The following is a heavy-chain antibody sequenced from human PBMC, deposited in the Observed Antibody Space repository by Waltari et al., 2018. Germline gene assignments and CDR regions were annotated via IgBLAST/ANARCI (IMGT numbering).Heavy chain of an antibody. CDR3: AATRDCSCGICPFEH. Sequence: QVQLVESGSGLKTPGASVKVSCKASRYSFSTYAVNWVRQAPGQGLEWMGWINNKTGTPRYTQGFTGRFVFSFDTSVSTSYLQINSRKAEDTAVYYCAATRDCSCGICPFEHWGQGTLVIVSS. V-gene: IGHV7-4-1*02. CDR1: RYSFSTYA. J-gene: IGHJ4*02. D-gene: IGHD2-15*01. CDR2: INNKTGTP.